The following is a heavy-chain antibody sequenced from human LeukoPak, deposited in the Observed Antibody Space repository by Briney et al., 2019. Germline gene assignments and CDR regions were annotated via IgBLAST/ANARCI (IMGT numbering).Heavy chain of an antibody. CDR1: GFSFSSYS. Sequence: GGSLRLSCAASGFSFSSYSMNWVRQAPGKGLEWVSSISSSSSYRYYADSVKGRFTISRDNAKNSLYLQMNSLRSEDTAVYYCAREDTAMVIPFDYWGQGTLVTVSS. V-gene: IGHV3-21*01. CDR2: ISSSSSYR. D-gene: IGHD5-18*01. J-gene: IGHJ4*02. CDR3: AREDTAMVIPFDY.